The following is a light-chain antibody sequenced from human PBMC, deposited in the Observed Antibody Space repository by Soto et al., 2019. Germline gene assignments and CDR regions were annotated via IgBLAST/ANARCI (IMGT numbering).Light chain of an antibody. Sequence: EIVMTQSPATLSVSPGEGATLSCTASESINNNLAWYQQKPGQAPRLLIYAATTRATGFPARFSGSGSGTEFTLTIGTLQSSDFAVYYGEQHHRWPHTCGGGPKVDIK. V-gene: IGKV3-15*01. CDR1: ESINNN. J-gene: IGKJ4*01. CDR3: EQHHRWPHT. CDR2: AAT.